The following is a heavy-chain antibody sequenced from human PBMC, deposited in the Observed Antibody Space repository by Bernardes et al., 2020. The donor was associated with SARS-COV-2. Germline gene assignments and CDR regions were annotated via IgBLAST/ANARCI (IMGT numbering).Heavy chain of an antibody. CDR2: IVDGGEST. D-gene: IGHD5-18*01. Sequence: GGSLRLSCSASGFTFNNYAMTWVRQAPGKGLEWVSGIVDGGESTFYADSVKGRFTISRDNSKNTLYLQINSLRAEDTAVYYCAQVDGYRFGSQIYWGQGTLVTVSS. CDR3: AQVDGYRFGSQIY. CDR1: GFTFNNYA. J-gene: IGHJ4*02. V-gene: IGHV3-23*01.